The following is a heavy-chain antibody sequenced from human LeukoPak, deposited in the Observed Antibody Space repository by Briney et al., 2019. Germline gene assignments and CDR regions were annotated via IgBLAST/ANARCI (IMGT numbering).Heavy chain of an antibody. CDR3: ASNDYRDEGIDS. V-gene: IGHV3-21*01. D-gene: IGHD4-17*01. CDR1: GFAFSRYS. CDR2: ISYSGPHM. Sequence: GGSLSLSCAASGFAFSRYSMNWVRQAPGEGLEWGSSISYSGPHMFYADSVRGRFTISRDNAENSLFLQMNSLRAEDTAVYFCASNDYRDEGIDSWGQGTLVTVSS. J-gene: IGHJ4*02.